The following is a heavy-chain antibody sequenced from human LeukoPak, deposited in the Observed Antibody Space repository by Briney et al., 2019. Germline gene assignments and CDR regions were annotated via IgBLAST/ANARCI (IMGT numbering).Heavy chain of an antibody. J-gene: IGHJ4*02. CDR1: GGSMSSYY. D-gene: IGHD6-13*01. Sequence: SETLSLTCTVAGGSMSSYYWSWIRQPAGEGLEWIGRMYTRGSTNYNPSLKSRVTMSIDTSKKHFSLNLDSVTAADTAVYYCATYDQQLAFDNWGQGSLVTVSS. V-gene: IGHV4-4*07. CDR3: ATYDQQLAFDN. CDR2: MYTRGST.